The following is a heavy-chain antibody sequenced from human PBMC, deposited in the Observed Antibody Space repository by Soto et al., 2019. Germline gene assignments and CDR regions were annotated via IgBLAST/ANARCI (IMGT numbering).Heavy chain of an antibody. Sequence: VQLVQSGAEVKKPGASVKVSCKASGYTITEYCISWVRQAPGQGLVGMGWISAYNGNTNYAQKVQCRVTMTTEKSPSPVYMERRGLRSDDTAVHSCPRDRVSGSSVVVPHSWGQGTLVTVSS. D-gene: IGHD1-26*01. V-gene: IGHV1-18*01. CDR2: ISAYNGNT. CDR1: GYTITEYC. J-gene: IGHJ4*02. CDR3: PRDRVSGSSVVVPHS.